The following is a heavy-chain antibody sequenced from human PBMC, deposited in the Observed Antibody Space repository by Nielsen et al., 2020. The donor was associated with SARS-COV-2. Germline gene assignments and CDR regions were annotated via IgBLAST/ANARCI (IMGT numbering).Heavy chain of an antibody. J-gene: IGHJ4*02. D-gene: IGHD3-22*01. CDR2: INPSGGST. V-gene: IGHV1-46*01. CDR1: GYTFTSYY. Sequence: ASVKVSCKASGYTFTSYYMHWVRQAPGQGLEWMGIINPSGGSTSYAQKFQGRVTMTRNTSISTAYMELSSLRSEDTAVYYCARGRGDYYDSSGYLDYWGQGTLVTVSS. CDR3: ARGRGDYYDSSGYLDY.